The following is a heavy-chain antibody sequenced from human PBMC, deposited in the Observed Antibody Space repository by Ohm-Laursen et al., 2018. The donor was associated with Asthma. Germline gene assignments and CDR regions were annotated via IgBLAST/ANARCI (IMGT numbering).Heavy chain of an antibody. V-gene: IGHV1-3*01. Sequence: ASVKVSCKASGNSFTNCTVHWLRQAPGQRPDWMGWINAGSGNTKYSQKFQNRVSISRDTSASTAYMELSSLSSEDTPVYYCACSVAGTDNNWLDPWGQGTLITVSS. CDR2: INAGSGNT. D-gene: IGHD6-19*01. J-gene: IGHJ5*02. CDR3: ACSVAGTDNNWLDP. CDR1: GNSFTNCT.